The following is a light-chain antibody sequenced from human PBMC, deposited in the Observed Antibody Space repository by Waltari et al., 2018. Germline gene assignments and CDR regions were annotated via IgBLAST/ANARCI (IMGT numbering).Light chain of an antibody. CDR2: EVT. CDR1: RGDCGTYNY. V-gene: IGLV2-8*01. J-gene: IGLJ2*01. CDR3: SSYGGSNNHVI. Sequence: QSALNQPPSASGSPGQSVTISCTGTRGDCGTYNYVPLYQQHPGKAPKLIIYEVTKRPSGVPDRFSASKSANTASLTVSGLQTEDEADYYCSSYGGSNNHVIFGGGTKLTVL.